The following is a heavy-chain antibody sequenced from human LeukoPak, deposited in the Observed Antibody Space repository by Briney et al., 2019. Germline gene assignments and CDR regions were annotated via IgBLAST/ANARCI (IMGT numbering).Heavy chain of an antibody. Sequence: PRGSLRLSCAASGFTFSSYVMSWVRQAPGKGMEWVSTISGSGGSTYYADSVKGRFTISRDNSKNTLYLQMNSLRAEDMAVYYCAMASSTSSGWFDPWGQGTLVTVSS. J-gene: IGHJ5*02. CDR3: AMASSTSSGWFDP. V-gene: IGHV3-23*01. D-gene: IGHD2-2*01. CDR1: GFTFSSYV. CDR2: ISGSGGST.